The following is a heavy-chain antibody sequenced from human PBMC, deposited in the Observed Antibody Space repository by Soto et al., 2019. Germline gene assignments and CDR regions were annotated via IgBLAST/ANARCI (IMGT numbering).Heavy chain of an antibody. Sequence: GGSLRLSCAASGFTFSSYAMSWVRQAPGKGLEWVSAISGSGGSTYYADSVKGRFTISRDNSKNTLYLQMNSLRAEDTAVFYCARALILTGYYIHDAFDIWGQGTMVTVS. CDR1: GFTFSSYA. CDR3: ARALILTGYYIHDAFDI. CDR2: ISGSGGST. J-gene: IGHJ3*02. V-gene: IGHV3-23*01. D-gene: IGHD3-9*01.